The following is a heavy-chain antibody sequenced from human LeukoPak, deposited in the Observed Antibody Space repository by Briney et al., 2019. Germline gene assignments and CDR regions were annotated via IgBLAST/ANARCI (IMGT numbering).Heavy chain of an antibody. Sequence: GRSLRLSCAASGFTFSSYAMHWVRQAPGKGLEWVAVISYDGSNKYYADSVKGRFTISRDNAKNSLYLQMNSLRAEDTAVYYCASFPPPYYYDSSGYYSDYWGQGTLVTVSS. D-gene: IGHD3-22*01. V-gene: IGHV3-30-3*01. J-gene: IGHJ4*02. CDR1: GFTFSSYA. CDR2: ISYDGSNK. CDR3: ASFPPPYYYDSSGYYSDY.